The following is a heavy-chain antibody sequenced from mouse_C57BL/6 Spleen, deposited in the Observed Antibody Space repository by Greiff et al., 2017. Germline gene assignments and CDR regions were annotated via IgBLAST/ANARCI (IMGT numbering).Heavy chain of an antibody. CDR3: TRSGDYDPWFAY. Sequence: QVQLQQSGAELVRPGASVTLSCKASGYTFTDYEMHWVKQTPVHGLEWIGAIDPETGGTAYNQKFKGKAILTADKSSSTAYMELRSLTSEDSAVYYCTRSGDYDPWFAYWGQGTLVTVSA. V-gene: IGHV1-15*01. CDR1: GYTFTDYE. J-gene: IGHJ3*01. CDR2: IDPETGGT. D-gene: IGHD2-4*01.